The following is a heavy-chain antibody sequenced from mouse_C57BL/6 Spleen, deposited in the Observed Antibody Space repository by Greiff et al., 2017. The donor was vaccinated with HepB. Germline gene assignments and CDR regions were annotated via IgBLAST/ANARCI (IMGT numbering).Heavy chain of an antibody. D-gene: IGHD2-1*01. J-gene: IGHJ4*01. CDR2: IHPNSGST. CDR1: GYTFTSYW. V-gene: IGHV1-64*01. CDR3: ADSGNSMDY. Sequence: QVHVKQPGAELVKPGASVKLSCKASGYTFTSYWMHWVKQRPGQGLEWIGMIHPNSGSTNYNEKFKSKATLTVDKSSSTAYMQLSSLTSEDSAVYYCADSGNSMDYWGQGTSVTVSS.